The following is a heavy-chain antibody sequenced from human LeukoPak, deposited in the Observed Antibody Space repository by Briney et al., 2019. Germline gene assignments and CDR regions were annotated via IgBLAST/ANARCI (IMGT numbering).Heavy chain of an antibody. CDR1: GGSFSGYY. D-gene: IGHD6-13*01. V-gene: IGHV4-34*01. Sequence: SETLSLTCAVYGGSFSGYYWSWIRQPPGKGLEWIGEINHSGSTNYNPSLKSRVTISVDTSKNQFSLKLSSVTAADTAVCYCASGGIAAAGTRFDPWGQGTLVTVSS. CDR3: ASGGIAAAGTRFDP. CDR2: INHSGST. J-gene: IGHJ5*02.